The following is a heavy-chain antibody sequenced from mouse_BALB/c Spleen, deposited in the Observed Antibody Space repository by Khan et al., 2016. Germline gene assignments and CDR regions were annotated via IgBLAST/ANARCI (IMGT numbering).Heavy chain of an antibody. CDR2: IDTETGEP. J-gene: IGHJ4*01. V-gene: IGHV9-2-1*01. Sequence: QIQLVQSGPELKKPGETVKMSCKTSGYTFTDYSIHWVKQTPGKGLKWLGWIDTETGEPTYADDFKGRFAFSLETSASTAYLQINDLKNEDTATYFCAPQPYYYAMDCWERTTSATVSS. D-gene: IGHD3-2*02. CDR3: APQPYYYAMDC. CDR1: GYTFTDYS.